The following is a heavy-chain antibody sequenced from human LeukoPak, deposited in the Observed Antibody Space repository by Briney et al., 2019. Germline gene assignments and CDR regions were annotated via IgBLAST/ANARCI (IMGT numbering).Heavy chain of an antibody. CDR3: ARGVYIAAAQYGF. V-gene: IGHV4-59*01. J-gene: IGHJ4*02. Sequence: PSETLSLTCTVSGGSISTYYWNWIRQPPGKGLEWIGYIYYSGATNYNPSLKSRVTISVDTSKNQFSLNLSSVTAADTAVYYCARGVYIAAAQYGFWGQGTLVTVSS. CDR1: GGSISTYY. CDR2: IYYSGAT. D-gene: IGHD6-13*01.